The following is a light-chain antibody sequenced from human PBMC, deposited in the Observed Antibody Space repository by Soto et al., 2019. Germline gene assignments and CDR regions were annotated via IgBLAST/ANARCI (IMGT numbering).Light chain of an antibody. CDR3: QQYGDSPLT. Sequence: EVVLTQSPATLSLSPGERATLFCGASQTVNSRYLAWYQQKAGLAPRLLIYDASSRATGIPDRFSGSGSGTDFTLTISRLEPEDFAVYYCQQYGDSPLTFGQGIRLEIK. CDR1: QTVNSRY. J-gene: IGKJ5*01. CDR2: DAS. V-gene: IGKV3D-20*01.